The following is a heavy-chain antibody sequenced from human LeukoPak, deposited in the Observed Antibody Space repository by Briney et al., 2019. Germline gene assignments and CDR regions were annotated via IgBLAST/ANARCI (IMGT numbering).Heavy chain of an antibody. CDR2: MNPNSGNT. Sequence: ASVKVSCKASGYTFTSYDINWVRQATGQGLEWMGWMNPNSGNTGYAQKFQGRVTMTRNTSISTAYMELSSLRSEDTAVYYCARFPGDQGYFDYWGQGTLVTVPS. CDR1: GYTFTSYD. CDR3: ARFPGDQGYFDY. J-gene: IGHJ4*02. D-gene: IGHD4-17*01. V-gene: IGHV1-8*01.